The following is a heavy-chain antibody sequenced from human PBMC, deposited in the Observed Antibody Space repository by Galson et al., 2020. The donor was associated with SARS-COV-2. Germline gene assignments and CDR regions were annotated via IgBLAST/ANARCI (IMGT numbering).Heavy chain of an antibody. CDR2: ISSSSSYT. V-gene: IGHV3-11*06. J-gene: IGHJ4*02. Sequence: KIGESLKISCPASGFTFSDYYMSWLRQAPGKGLEWVSYISSSSSYTNYADSVKGRFTISRDNAKNSLYLQMNSLRAEDTAVYYCARDWMITGTTAVDYWGQGTLVTVSS. CDR3: ARDWMITGTTAVDY. CDR1: GFTFSDYY. D-gene: IGHD1-7*01.